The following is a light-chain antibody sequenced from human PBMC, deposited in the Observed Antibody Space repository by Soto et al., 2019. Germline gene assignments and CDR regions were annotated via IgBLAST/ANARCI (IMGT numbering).Light chain of an antibody. J-gene: IGLJ2*01. CDR2: EVT. Sequence: QSALTQSPSASGSPGQSVTISCTGTSSDVGGYNYVSWYQQHPGKAPKLMIYEVTKRPSGVPDRFSASKSGNTASLTVSGLQDEDEADYYCSAYAGSKNFVFGGGTKLTVL. CDR1: SSDVGGYNY. CDR3: SAYAGSKNFV. V-gene: IGLV2-8*01.